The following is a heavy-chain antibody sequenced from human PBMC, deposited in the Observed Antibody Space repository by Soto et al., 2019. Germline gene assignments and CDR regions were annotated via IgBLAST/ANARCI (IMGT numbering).Heavy chain of an antibody. Sequence: SETLSLTCAVSGGSISSGGYSWSWIRQPPGKGLEWIGYIYHSGSTYYNPSLKSRVTISVDRSKNQFSLKLSSVTAADTAVYYCARASLPLGMDVWGQGTTVTV. CDR1: GGSISSGGYS. V-gene: IGHV4-30-2*01. J-gene: IGHJ6*02. D-gene: IGHD3-10*01. CDR2: IYHSGST. CDR3: ARASLPLGMDV.